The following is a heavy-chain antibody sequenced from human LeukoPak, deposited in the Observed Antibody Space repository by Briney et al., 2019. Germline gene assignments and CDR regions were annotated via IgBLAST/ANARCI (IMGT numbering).Heavy chain of an antibody. Sequence: SGTLSLTCAVSGGPISSSNWWSWVRQPPGKGLEWIGEIYHSGSTNYNPSLRSRITISVDKSKDQFSLRLSSVTAADTAVYYCARKIGSSGAFDIWGQGTMVTVSS. CDR1: GGPISSSNW. CDR3: ARKIGSSGAFDI. CDR2: IYHSGST. J-gene: IGHJ3*02. D-gene: IGHD1-26*01. V-gene: IGHV4-4*02.